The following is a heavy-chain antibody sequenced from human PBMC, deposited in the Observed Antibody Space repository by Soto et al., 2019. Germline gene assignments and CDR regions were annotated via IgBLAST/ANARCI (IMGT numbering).Heavy chain of an antibody. J-gene: IGHJ5*02. V-gene: IGHV4-30-2*01. CDR1: GGSIGGVGYS. CDR3: ARAQFYSGSGNYNNLMFDA. Sequence: LSLTCAVSGGSIGGVGYSWSWIRQPPGGSLEWIGYMYHSGTFLKSPSLKTRLTMSLDMSKNQFSLTLNSMTAADTAVYYCARAQFYSGSGNYNNLMFDAWGQGIQVTVSS. D-gene: IGHD3-10*01. CDR2: MYHSGTF.